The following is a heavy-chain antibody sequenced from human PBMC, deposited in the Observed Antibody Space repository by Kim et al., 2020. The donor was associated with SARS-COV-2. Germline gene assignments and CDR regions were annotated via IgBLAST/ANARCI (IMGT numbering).Heavy chain of an antibody. J-gene: IGHJ4*01. CDR2: IYYSGST. CDR3: ARSPGVVVAATEGSFD. V-gene: IGHV4-61*01. Sequence: SETLSLTCTVSGGSVSSGSYYWSWIRQPPGKGLEWIGYIYYSGSTNYNPSLKSRVTISVDTSKNQFSLKLSSVTAADTAVYYCARSPGVVVAATEGSFD. CDR1: GGSVSSGSYY. D-gene: IGHD2-15*01.